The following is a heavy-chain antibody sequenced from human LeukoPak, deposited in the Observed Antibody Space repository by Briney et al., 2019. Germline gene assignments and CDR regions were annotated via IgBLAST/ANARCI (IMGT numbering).Heavy chain of an antibody. J-gene: IGHJ4*02. V-gene: IGHV3-48*03. D-gene: IGHD3-22*01. CDR3: ARHVVAVGFDY. CDR2: IISSGSTK. CDR1: GFRFFNYE. Sequence: GGSLRLSCEASGFRFFNYEMNWVRQAPGKGLEWVSYIISSGSTKYYADSVKGRFTISRDNAKNSLCLQMNSLRAEDTAVYYCARHVVAVGFDYWGQGTLVTVPS.